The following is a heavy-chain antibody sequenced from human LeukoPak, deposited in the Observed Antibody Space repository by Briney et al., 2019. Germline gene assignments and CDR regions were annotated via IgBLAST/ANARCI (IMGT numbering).Heavy chain of an antibody. Sequence: GGSLRLSCAASGFTFSSYAMSRVRQAPGKGLEWVSAISGSGGSTYYADSVKGRFTISRDNSKNTLYLQMNSLRAEDTAVYYCAKLRYSSSWYRGFDYWGQGTLVTVSS. J-gene: IGHJ4*02. D-gene: IGHD6-13*01. CDR3: AKLRYSSSWYRGFDY. V-gene: IGHV3-23*01. CDR1: GFTFSSYA. CDR2: ISGSGGST.